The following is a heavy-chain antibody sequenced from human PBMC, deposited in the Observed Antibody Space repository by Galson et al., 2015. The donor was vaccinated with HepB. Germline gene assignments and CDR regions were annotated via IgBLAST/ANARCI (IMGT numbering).Heavy chain of an antibody. J-gene: IGHJ4*02. D-gene: IGHD3-10*01. CDR3: GVKDSGF. CDR2: INLDGSAN. Sequence: SLRLSCAASGFTFGSYWIHWVRQAPGKGLEWVGNINLDGSANLYVDSVKGRFTISRDNAKNSVYLQMSSLRAEDTAVYYCGVKDSGFWGQGTLVTVSS. V-gene: IGHV3-7*01. CDR1: GFTFGSYW.